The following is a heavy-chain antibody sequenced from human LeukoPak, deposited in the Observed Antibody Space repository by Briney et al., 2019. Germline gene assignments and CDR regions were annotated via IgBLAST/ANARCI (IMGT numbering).Heavy chain of an antibody. V-gene: IGHV3-48*03. Sequence: GGSLRRSCAASGFTFSSYEMNWVRQAPGKGLEWVSYISSSGSTIYYADSVKGRFTISRDNAKNSLYLQMNSLRAEDTAVYYCARGDYSGNWFDPWGQGTLVTVSS. D-gene: IGHD4-17*01. CDR3: ARGDYSGNWFDP. CDR1: GFTFSSYE. J-gene: IGHJ5*02. CDR2: ISSSGSTI.